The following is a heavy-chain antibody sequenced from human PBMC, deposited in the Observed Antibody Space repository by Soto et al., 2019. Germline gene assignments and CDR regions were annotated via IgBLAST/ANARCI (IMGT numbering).Heavy chain of an antibody. D-gene: IGHD3-10*01. V-gene: IGHV4-34*01. CDR2: IYHSGST. J-gene: IGHJ4*02. CDR3: ARHNYGSGSTYFDY. Sequence: SETLSLTCAVYGGSFSGYYWTWIRQPPGKGLEWIGDIYHSGSTNYNPSLKGRVTISVDTSKNQFSLKLNSMTAADTAVYYCARHNYGSGSTYFDYWGQGTLVTVSS. CDR1: GGSFSGYY.